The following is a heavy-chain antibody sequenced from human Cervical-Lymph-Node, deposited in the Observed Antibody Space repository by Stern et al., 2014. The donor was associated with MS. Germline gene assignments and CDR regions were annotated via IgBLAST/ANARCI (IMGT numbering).Heavy chain of an antibody. CDR1: GFSLDITGMG. V-gene: IGHV2-70*01. CDR2: IDWDDDK. D-gene: IGHD6-13*01. J-gene: IGHJ6*02. Sequence: QVTLKESGPALVKPTQTLTLTCAFSGFSLDITGMGVSWIRQPPGKALEWLXLIDWDDDKYYSTSLKTRLTVSKDTSKNQVVLTMTNVDPVDTATYYCARTLAATGTAYFYAMDVWGQGTTVTVSS. CDR3: ARTLAATGTAYFYAMDV.